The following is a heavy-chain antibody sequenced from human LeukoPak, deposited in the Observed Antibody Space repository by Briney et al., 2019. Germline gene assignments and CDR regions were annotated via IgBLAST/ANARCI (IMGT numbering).Heavy chain of an antibody. CDR1: GYTFTSHG. J-gene: IGHJ5*02. D-gene: IGHD3-22*01. Sequence: ASVKVSCKASGYTFTSHGITWVRQAPGQGLECMGWISTYNVNTNYAQKLQGRVTMTTDTSTSTAYMELRSLRSDDTAVYYCARDQYYDSKGWFDPWGQGTLVTVSS. V-gene: IGHV1-18*04. CDR3: ARDQYYDSKGWFDP. CDR2: ISTYNVNT.